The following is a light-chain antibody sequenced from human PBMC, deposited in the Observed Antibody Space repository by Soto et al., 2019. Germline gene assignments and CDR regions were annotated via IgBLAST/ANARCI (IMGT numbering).Light chain of an antibody. Sequence: EIVLTQSPGTMSLSPGERATLSCRASQSVTSNYLAWYQHKPGQAPRLLIYGPSSRATGIPDRFSGSGAGTDFALTISRLEPEDFALYYCQQYGSSPRTFGQGTKLEIK. V-gene: IGKV3-20*01. CDR2: GPS. J-gene: IGKJ2*01. CDR3: QQYGSSPRT. CDR1: QSVTSNY.